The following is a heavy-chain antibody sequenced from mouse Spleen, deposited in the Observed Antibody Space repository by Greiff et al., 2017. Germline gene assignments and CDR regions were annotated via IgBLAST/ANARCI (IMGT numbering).Heavy chain of an antibody. CDR3: AREGPRQLRLRPAWFAY. CDR2: ISDGGSYT. Sequence: DVMLVESGGGLVKPGGSLKLSCAASGFTFSSYAMSWVRQTPEKRLEWVATISDGGSYTYYPDNVKGRFTISRDNAKNNLYLQMSHLKSEDTAMYYCAREGPRQLRLRPAWFAYWGQGTLVTVSA. J-gene: IGHJ3*01. D-gene: IGHD3-2*02. CDR1: GFTFSSYA. V-gene: IGHV5-4*01.